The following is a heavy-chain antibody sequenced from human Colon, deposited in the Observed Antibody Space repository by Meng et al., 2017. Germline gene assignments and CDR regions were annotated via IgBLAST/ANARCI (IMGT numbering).Heavy chain of an antibody. CDR3: ARGRVVVVASPSDY. D-gene: IGHD2-15*01. CDR1: GCTFSSYS. V-gene: IGHV3-21*01. J-gene: IGHJ4*02. Sequence: EVQPVESVGGLVKPRGSLRLSCAASGCTFSSYSMNWVRQAPEKGLEWVSSISSSSSYADSVKGRFSISRDNDKNSLYLQMSSLRAEETAVYYCARGRVVVVASPSDYWGQGTLVTVSS. CDR2: ISSSSS.